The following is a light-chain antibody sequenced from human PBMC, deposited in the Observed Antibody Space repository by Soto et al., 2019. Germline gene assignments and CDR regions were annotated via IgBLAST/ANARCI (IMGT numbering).Light chain of an antibody. CDR1: SSDVGRYSF. CDR3: CSHPGSSVV. V-gene: IGLV2-11*01. CDR2: DVY. J-gene: IGLJ1*01. Sequence: QSVLTQPRSVSGSPGQSVTISCTGTSSDVGRYSFVSCYQQHPGKAPKLLNYDVYKRPSGVPDRFSRSESGNTAPLTISGLQAEDETDYYCCSHPGSSVVFGTGTKVTVL.